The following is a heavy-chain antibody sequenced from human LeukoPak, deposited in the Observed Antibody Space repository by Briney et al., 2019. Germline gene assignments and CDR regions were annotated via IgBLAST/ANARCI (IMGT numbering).Heavy chain of an antibody. V-gene: IGHV4-30-2*02. Sequence: SETLSLTCAVSGGSISSGGYSWGWIRQPPGKGLEWIGYIYHSGSTYYNPSLKSRVTISVDRSKNQFSLKLSSVTAADTAVYYCARYLRSYGDFKGYFAFDIWGQGTMVTVSS. CDR1: GGSISSGGYS. CDR3: ARYLRSYGDFKGYFAFDI. J-gene: IGHJ3*02. D-gene: IGHD4-17*01. CDR2: IYHSGST.